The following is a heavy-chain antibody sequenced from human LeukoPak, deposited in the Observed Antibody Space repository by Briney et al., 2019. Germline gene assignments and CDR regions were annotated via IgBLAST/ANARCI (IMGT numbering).Heavy chain of an antibody. V-gene: IGHV3-13*01. CDR1: GFIFSHHG. CDR3: ARAGYSSSWYSRYFDL. CDR2: IRADAVTT. J-gene: IGHJ2*01. D-gene: IGHD6-13*01. Sequence: GGTLRLSCATSGFIFSHHGMNWVRQAPGKGLEWVSGIRADAVTTYYADSVKGRFTISRENAKNSLYLQMNSLRAGDTAVYYCARAGYSSSWYSRYFDLWGRGTLVTVSS.